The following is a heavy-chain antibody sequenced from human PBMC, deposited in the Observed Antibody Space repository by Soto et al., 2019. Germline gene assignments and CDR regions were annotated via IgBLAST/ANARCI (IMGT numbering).Heavy chain of an antibody. J-gene: IGHJ4*02. Sequence: SETLSLTCTVSGGSISSSSYYWGWIRQPPGKGLEWIGSIYYSGSTYYNPSLKSRVTISVDTSKNQFSLKLSSVTAADTAVYYCAFGKDSGYDYSYFDYWGQGTLVTVSS. V-gene: IGHV4-39*01. CDR1: GGSISSSSYY. CDR3: AFGKDSGYDYSYFDY. D-gene: IGHD5-12*01. CDR2: IYYSGST.